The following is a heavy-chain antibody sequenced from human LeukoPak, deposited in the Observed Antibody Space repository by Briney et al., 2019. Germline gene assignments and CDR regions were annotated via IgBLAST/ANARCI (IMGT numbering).Heavy chain of an antibody. Sequence: SETLSLTCTVSGYSISSGYLWGWIRQPPGKGLEWIGSIDGSGSSYYNPSLKSRVTISVDTSRNQFSLKMTSVTAADTAVYYCARVILGAVAGSYYFDYWGQGTLVTVSS. J-gene: IGHJ4*02. CDR1: GYSISSGYL. CDR3: ARVILGAVAGSYYFDY. D-gene: IGHD6-19*01. CDR2: IDGSGSS. V-gene: IGHV4-38-2*02.